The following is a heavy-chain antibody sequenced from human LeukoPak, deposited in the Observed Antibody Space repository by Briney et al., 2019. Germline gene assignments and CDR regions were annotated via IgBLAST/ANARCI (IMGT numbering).Heavy chain of an antibody. Sequence: SETLSLTCTVSGGSIRSFYWSWIRRPPGKGLEWIGYIYNSGSTNYNPSLKSRVTIILDTSKNQFSLKLRSVTAADTAVYYCARLHYDSSGIDAFHIWGQGTMVTVSS. D-gene: IGHD3-22*01. CDR3: ARLHYDSSGIDAFHI. CDR2: IYNSGST. J-gene: IGHJ3*02. CDR1: GGSIRSFY. V-gene: IGHV4-4*09.